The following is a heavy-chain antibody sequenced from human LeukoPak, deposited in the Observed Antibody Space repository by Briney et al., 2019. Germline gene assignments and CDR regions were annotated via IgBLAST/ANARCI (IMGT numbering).Heavy chain of an antibody. CDR2: INHSGST. CDR3: ARTRITIFGVVTDAFDI. D-gene: IGHD3-3*01. V-gene: IGHV4-4*02. Sequence: SETLSLTCAVSGGSISTDNWWHWIRQSPGKGLEWIGEINHSGSTNYNPSLKSRVTISVDTSKNQFSLKLSSVTAADTAVYYCARTRITIFGVVTDAFDIWGQGTMVTVSS. CDR1: GGSISTDNW. J-gene: IGHJ3*02.